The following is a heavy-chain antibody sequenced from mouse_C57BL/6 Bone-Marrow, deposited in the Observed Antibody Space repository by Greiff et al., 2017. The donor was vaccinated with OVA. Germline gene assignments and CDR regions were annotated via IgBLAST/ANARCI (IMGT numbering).Heavy chain of an antibody. CDR1: GFSLTSYG. CDR3: ARAPFYYYGSSRYAMDY. J-gene: IGHJ4*01. Sequence: VKLMESGPGLVAPSQSLSITCTVSGFSLTSYGVHWVRQPPGKGLEWLVVIWSDGSTTYNSALKSRLSISKDNSKSQVFLKMNSLQTDDTAMYYCARAPFYYYGSSRYAMDYWGQGTSVTVAS. D-gene: IGHD1-1*01. CDR2: IWSDGST. V-gene: IGHV2-6*03.